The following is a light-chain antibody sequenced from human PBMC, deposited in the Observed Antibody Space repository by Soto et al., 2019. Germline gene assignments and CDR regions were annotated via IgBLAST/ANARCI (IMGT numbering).Light chain of an antibody. CDR2: DVS. CDR1: QSINAW. Sequence: DVHMTQAPSTLSASVGDRVTITCRASQSINAWLAWYQQKPGKAPKLLIYDVSTLASGVPSRFSGSGSGTEFTLTISSLQPDDFATYYCQQSNTFWTFGQGTKVDIK. J-gene: IGKJ1*01. V-gene: IGKV1-5*01. CDR3: QQSNTFWT.